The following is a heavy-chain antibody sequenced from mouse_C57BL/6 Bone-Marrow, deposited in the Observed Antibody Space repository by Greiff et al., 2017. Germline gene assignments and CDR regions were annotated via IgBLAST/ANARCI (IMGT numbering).Heavy chain of an antibody. V-gene: IGHV1-53*01. D-gene: IGHD2-2*01. J-gene: IGHJ4*01. CDR1: GYTFTSYW. CDR3: ARLGGYDGYAMDY. CDR2: INPSNGGT. Sequence: VQLQQPGTELVKPGASVKLSCKASGYTFTSYWMHWVKQRPGQGLEWIGNINPSNGGTNYNEKFKSKATLTVDKSSSTAYMQLSSLTSEDSAVYYCARLGGYDGYAMDYWGQGTSVTVSS.